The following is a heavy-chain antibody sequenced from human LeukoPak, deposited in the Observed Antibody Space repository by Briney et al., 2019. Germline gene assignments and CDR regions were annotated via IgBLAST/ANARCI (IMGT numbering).Heavy chain of an antibody. V-gene: IGHV1-2*02. J-gene: IGHJ4*02. CDR3: ARPAGIAAREFDY. CDR1: GYTFTGYY. CDR2: INPNSGGT. D-gene: IGHD6-6*01. Sequence: GASVKVSCKASGYTFTGYYMHWVRQAPGQGLEWMGWINPNSGGTNYAQKFQGRVTMTRDTSISTAYMELSRLRSDDTAVYYCARPAGIAAREFDYWGQGALVTVSS.